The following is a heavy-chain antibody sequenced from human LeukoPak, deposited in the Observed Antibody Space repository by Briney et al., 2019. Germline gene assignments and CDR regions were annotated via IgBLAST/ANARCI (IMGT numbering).Heavy chain of an antibody. CDR3: ARGTLNHKTGPRVGGFDV. Sequence: GGSLRLACVAAGFTFSNFNMNWVRQAPGRGLEWVAYIRSSSTYTHYADSVKGRFTISRDNGKNSLYLQMASLRGDDTALYYCARGTLNHKTGPRVGGFDVWGPGTTVTVSS. CDR2: IRSSSTYT. V-gene: IGHV3-21*06. D-gene: IGHD1-1*01. J-gene: IGHJ6*02. CDR1: GFTFSNFN.